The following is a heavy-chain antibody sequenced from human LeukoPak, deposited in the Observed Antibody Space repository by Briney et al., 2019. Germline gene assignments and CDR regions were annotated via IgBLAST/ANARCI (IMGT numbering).Heavy chain of an antibody. D-gene: IGHD2-15*01. CDR2: ISSSSSYI. Sequence: GGSLRLSCAASGFTFSSYSMNWVRQAPGKGLEWVSSISSSSSYIYYADSVKGRFTISRDNAKNSLYLQMNSLRAEDTAVYYCARKGYCSGGSCYSGWFDYYGVGVWGQGTTVTVSS. CDR1: GFTFSSYS. J-gene: IGHJ6*02. CDR3: ARKGYCSGGSCYSGWFDYYGVGV. V-gene: IGHV3-21*01.